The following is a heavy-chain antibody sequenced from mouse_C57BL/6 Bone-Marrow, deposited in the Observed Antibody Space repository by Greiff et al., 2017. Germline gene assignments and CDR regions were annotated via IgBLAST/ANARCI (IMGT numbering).Heavy chain of an antibody. CDR2: IWSGGST. D-gene: IGHD2-1*01. CDR1: GFSLTSYG. CDR3: ARNTNYVNYGAMDY. V-gene: IGHV2-2*01. J-gene: IGHJ4*01. Sequence: VNVVESGPGLVQPSQSLSITCTVSGFSLTSYGVHWVRQSPGKGLEWLGVIWSGGSTDYNAAFISRLSISKDNSKSQVFFKMNSLQAADTAIYYCARNTNYVNYGAMDYWGQGTSVTVSS.